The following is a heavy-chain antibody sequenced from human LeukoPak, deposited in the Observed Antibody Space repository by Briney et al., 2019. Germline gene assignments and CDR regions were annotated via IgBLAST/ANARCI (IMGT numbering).Heavy chain of an antibody. J-gene: IGHJ6*02. CDR1: GFSFSSYY. V-gene: IGHV3-7*03. Sequence: GGSPRLSCAASGFSFSSYYMSWVRQAPGKGLEWVALINPDGSERYYVDSVKGRFTISRDNARNSLYLQMDSLRDDDTAMYFCTRDLAAVPGPRMDVWGQGTTVTVSS. CDR3: TRDLAAVPGPRMDV. CDR2: INPDGSER. D-gene: IGHD6-19*01.